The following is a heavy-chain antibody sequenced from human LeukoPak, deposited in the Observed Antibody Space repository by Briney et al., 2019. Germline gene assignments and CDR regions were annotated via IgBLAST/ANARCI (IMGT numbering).Heavy chain of an antibody. Sequence: PSETLSLTCAVYGGSFSGYYWSWVRQPPGKGLEWIGGINHSGSTNYNPSLKSRVTISIDTSKNQFSLKLSSVTAADTAEYYCARGALEGLTAGGVDYWGQGTLVTVSS. D-gene: IGHD4/OR15-4a*01. J-gene: IGHJ4*02. V-gene: IGHV4-34*01. CDR1: GGSFSGYY. CDR3: ARGALEGLTAGGVDY. CDR2: INHSGST.